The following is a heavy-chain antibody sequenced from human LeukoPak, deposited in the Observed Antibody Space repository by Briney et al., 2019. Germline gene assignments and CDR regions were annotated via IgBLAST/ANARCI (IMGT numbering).Heavy chain of an antibody. CDR1: GFTFDDYG. D-gene: IGHD6-6*01. CDR3: ARDRRRYSSSSGGIDY. J-gene: IGHJ4*02. V-gene: IGHV3-20*04. Sequence: PGGSLRLSCAASGFTFDDYGMSWVRQPPGKGLEWVSGITWSGGSTGYADSVKGRFTTSRDNAKNSLYLQMNSLRDEDTAFYYCARDRRRYSSSSGGIDYWGQGTLVTVS. CDR2: ITWSGGST.